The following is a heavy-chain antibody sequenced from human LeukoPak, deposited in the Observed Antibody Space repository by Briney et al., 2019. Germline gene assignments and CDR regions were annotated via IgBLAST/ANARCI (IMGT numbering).Heavy chain of an antibody. D-gene: IGHD1-14*01. Sequence: PGGSLRLSCAASGFTLSSFEMNWVRQAPGKGLEWVSYISISDSTISYADSVRGRFTISRDNSKNTLYLQMNSLRAEDTAVFYCARGNRPVFDYWGQGTLVTVSS. J-gene: IGHJ4*02. CDR3: ARGNRPVFDY. V-gene: IGHV3-48*03. CDR2: ISISDSTI. CDR1: GFTLSSFE.